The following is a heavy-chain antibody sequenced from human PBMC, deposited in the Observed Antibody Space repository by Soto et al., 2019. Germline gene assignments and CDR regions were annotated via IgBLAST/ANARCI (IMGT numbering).Heavy chain of an antibody. D-gene: IGHD2-8*01. CDR2: IDHSGRT. V-gene: IGHV4-34*01. CDR1: GESFSGHY. Sequence: QVQLQQWGAGLLKPSETLSLTCAVYGESFSGHYWTWIRQPPGKGLEWIGEIDHSGRTTYNPSLKSRVSISVDTSKNQFSLRMKSGTAAYMAVYYCARGIVLMVYAVMDVWGRGASVTVAS. J-gene: IGHJ6*04. CDR3: ARGIVLMVYAVMDV.